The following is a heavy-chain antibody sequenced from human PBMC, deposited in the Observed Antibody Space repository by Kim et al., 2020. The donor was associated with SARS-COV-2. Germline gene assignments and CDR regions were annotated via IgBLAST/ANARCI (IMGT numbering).Heavy chain of an antibody. J-gene: IGHJ5*02. CDR1: GGSISSGDYY. D-gene: IGHD3-10*01. CDR2: IYYSGST. Sequence: SETLSLTCTVSGGSISSGDYYWSWIRQPPGKGPEWIGYIYYSGSTYYNPSLKSRVTISVDTSKNQFSLKLSSVTAADTAVYYCARVATMVRGVMPWGQGTLVTVSS. CDR3: ARVATMVRGVMP. V-gene: IGHV4-30-4*01.